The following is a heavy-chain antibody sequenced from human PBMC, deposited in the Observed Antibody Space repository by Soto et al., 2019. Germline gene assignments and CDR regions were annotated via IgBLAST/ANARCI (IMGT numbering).Heavy chain of an antibody. Sequence: QVQLVESGGDLVKRGGSLRLSCAASGYTFSDNYMSWIRQAPGKGLEWISYIDTCSTKIYYADSVKGRFTISRDNAKNSLCLEMNSLRDEDTAVYYCASHYDMWSGYLSPVYYWGQGTLVTVSS. CDR3: ASHYDMWSGYLSPVYY. D-gene: IGHD3-3*01. J-gene: IGHJ4*02. CDR1: GYTFSDNY. V-gene: IGHV3-11*01. CDR2: IDTCSTKI.